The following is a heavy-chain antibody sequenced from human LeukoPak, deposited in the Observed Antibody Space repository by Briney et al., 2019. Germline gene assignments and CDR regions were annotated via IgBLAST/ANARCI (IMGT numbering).Heavy chain of an antibody. D-gene: IGHD5-12*01. J-gene: IGHJ4*02. CDR1: GFTFSSYW. CDR3: ARGQAGGYRGYDSDPYFDY. CDR2: INSDGSST. V-gene: IGHV3-74*01. Sequence: GGSLRLSCAASGFTFSSYWMHWVRQAPGKGLVWVSRINSDGSSTSYADSVKGRFTISRDNAKNTLYLQMNSLRAEDTALYYCARGQAGGYRGYDSDPYFDYWGQGTLVTVSS.